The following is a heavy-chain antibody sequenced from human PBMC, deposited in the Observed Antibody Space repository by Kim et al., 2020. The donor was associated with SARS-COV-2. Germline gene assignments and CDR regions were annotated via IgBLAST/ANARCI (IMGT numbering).Heavy chain of an antibody. CDR3: ARRAVAGAYFDY. J-gene: IGHJ4*02. D-gene: IGHD6-19*01. V-gene: IGHV4-39*01. Sequence: YSNPSLKSRGTMSVDTSKNQFTLKLGSVTAADTAVYYCARRAVAGAYFDYWGQGTLVTVSS.